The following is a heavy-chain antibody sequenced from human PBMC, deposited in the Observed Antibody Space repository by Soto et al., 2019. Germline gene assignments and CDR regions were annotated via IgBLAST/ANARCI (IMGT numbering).Heavy chain of an antibody. CDR2: FNAGNGNT. V-gene: IGHV1-3*01. CDR3: AREISRY. D-gene: IGHD2-15*01. Sequence: QVQLVQSGAEVKKPGASVKVSCKASGYTFTSYAMHWVRQAPGQRLEWMGWFNAGNGNTKYSQKFQGRVTITRDTSASTAYMELSSRRSEDTAVYYCAREISRYWGQGTLVTVSS. CDR1: GYTFTSYA. J-gene: IGHJ4*02.